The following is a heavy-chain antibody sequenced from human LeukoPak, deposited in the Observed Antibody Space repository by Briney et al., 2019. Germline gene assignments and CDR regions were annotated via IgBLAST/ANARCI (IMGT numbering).Heavy chain of an antibody. V-gene: IGHV4-30-2*01. CDR2: IYHSGST. CDR1: GGSVSSGGYY. J-gene: IGHJ4*02. CDR3: ARHARRTGIAVAGTSSFDY. D-gene: IGHD6-19*01. Sequence: NPSQTLSLTCTVSGGSVSSGGYYWSWIRQPPGKGLEWIGYIYHSGSTYYNPSLKSRVTISVDRSKNQFSLKLSSVTAADTAVYYCARHARRTGIAVAGTSSFDYWGQGTLVTVSS.